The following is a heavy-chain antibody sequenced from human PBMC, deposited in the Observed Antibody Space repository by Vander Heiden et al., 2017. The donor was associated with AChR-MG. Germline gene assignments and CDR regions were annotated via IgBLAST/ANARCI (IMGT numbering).Heavy chain of an antibody. CDR1: GGSISSSSYY. Sequence: QLQLQESGPGLVKPSETLSLTCTVPGGSISSSSYYWGWIRQPPGKGLEWIGSIYYSGSTYYNPSLKSRVTISVDTSKNQFSLKLSSVTAADTAVYYCARPIAAAEYFQHWGQGTLVTVSS. V-gene: IGHV4-39*01. D-gene: IGHD6-13*01. CDR3: ARPIAAAEYFQH. CDR2: IYYSGST. J-gene: IGHJ1*01.